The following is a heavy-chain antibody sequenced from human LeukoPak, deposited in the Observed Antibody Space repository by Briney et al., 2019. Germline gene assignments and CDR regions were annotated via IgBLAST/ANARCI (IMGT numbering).Heavy chain of an antibody. D-gene: IGHD6-19*01. J-gene: IGHJ5*02. CDR3: ARDSSGWAFDR. CDR1: GFTFSSYW. CDR2: INSDGSST. V-gene: IGHV3-74*01. Sequence: PGGPLRLSCAASGFTFSSYWMHWVRQAPGKGLVWVSRINSDGSSTSYADSVKGRFTISRDNAKNTLYLQMDSLRAEDTAVYYCARDSSGWAFDRWGQGTLVTVSS.